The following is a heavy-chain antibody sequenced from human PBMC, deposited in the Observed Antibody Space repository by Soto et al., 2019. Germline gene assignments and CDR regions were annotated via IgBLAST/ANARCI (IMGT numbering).Heavy chain of an antibody. Sequence: QVHLVQSGAEVKKPGASVKVSCRASGYTFTSNYMHWVRQAPGQGLEWMGVINPSGTYTSYAQRFRGRVSMTGDTSTSTFYMELSSLRSADTAVYYCARSSEFSVSYPYYFDYGGQGALVTVSS. CDR1: GYTFTSNY. V-gene: IGHV1-46*01. CDR2: INPSGTYT. D-gene: IGHD3-22*01. J-gene: IGHJ4*02. CDR3: ARSSEFSVSYPYYFDY.